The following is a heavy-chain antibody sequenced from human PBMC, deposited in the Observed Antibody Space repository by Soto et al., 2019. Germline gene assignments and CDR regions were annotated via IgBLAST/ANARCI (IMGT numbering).Heavy chain of an antibody. CDR3: ATDYDYSNYESGLFDY. D-gene: IGHD4-4*01. CDR1: GYTLTELS. Sequence: GASVKVSCKVSGYTLTELSMHWVRQAPGKGLEWMGGFDPEDGETIYAQKFQGRVTMTEDTSTDTAYMELSSLRSEDTAVYYCATDYDYSNYESGLFDYWGQGTLVTVSS. CDR2: FDPEDGET. V-gene: IGHV1-24*01. J-gene: IGHJ4*02.